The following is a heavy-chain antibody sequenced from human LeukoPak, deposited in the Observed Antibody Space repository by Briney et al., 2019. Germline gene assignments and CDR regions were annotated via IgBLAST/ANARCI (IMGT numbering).Heavy chain of an antibody. D-gene: IGHD6-13*01. J-gene: IGHJ5*02. CDR1: GGSISSINYY. CDR2: IYYSGST. V-gene: IGHV4-39*07. CDR3: ARDHPQQSRGLDP. Sequence: SETLSLTCTVSGGSISSINYYWGWIRQPPGKGLEWIGSIYYSGSTYYNPSLKSRVTMSVDTSKNQFSLKLSSATAADTAVYYCARDHPQQSRGLDPWGQGTLVTVSS.